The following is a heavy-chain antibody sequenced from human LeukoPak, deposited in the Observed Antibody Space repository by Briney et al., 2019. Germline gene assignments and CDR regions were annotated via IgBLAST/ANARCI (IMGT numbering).Heavy chain of an antibody. Sequence: GASVKVSCKASGYTLTGYYIHWVRQAPGQGLEWMGWINPYTGDTNSAQKFQGRVTMTRDTSISTAYMELSRLTSDDTAAYYCARGRMGTMVRGVMSYWGQGTLVTVSS. V-gene: IGHV1-2*02. CDR1: GYTLTGYY. J-gene: IGHJ4*02. CDR2: INPYTGDT. D-gene: IGHD3-10*01. CDR3: ARGRMGTMVRGVMSY.